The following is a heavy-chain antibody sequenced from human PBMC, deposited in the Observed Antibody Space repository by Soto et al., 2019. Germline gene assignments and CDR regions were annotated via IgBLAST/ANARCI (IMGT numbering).Heavy chain of an antibody. J-gene: IGHJ4*02. CDR3: ARVAGDPPYFDY. D-gene: IGHD7-27*01. CDR2: IYYSGST. Sequence: SETLSLTCTVSGGSISSYYWSWIRQPPGKGLEWIGYIYYSGSTNYNPSLKSRVTISVDTSKNQFSLKLSSVTAADTAVYYCARVAGDPPYFDYWGQGTLVTVSS. CDR1: GGSISSYY. V-gene: IGHV4-59*01.